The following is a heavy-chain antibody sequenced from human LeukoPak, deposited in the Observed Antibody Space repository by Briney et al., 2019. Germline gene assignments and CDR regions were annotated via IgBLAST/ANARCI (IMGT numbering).Heavy chain of an antibody. CDR3: ARARNYYDSSDYYYEGDAFDI. D-gene: IGHD3-22*01. Sequence: PSETLSLTCTVSGGSISSYYWSWIRQPPGKGLEWIGYIYYSGSTNYNPSLKSRVTISVDTSKNQFSLKLSSVTAADTAVYYCARARNYYDSSDYYYEGDAFDIWGQGTMVTVSS. J-gene: IGHJ3*02. CDR1: GGSISSYY. CDR2: IYYSGST. V-gene: IGHV4-59*01.